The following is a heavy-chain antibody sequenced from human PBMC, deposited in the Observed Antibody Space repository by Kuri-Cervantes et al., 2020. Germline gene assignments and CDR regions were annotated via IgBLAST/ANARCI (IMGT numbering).Heavy chain of an antibody. D-gene: IGHD6-13*01. CDR1: GFTFSSYG. CDR3: AKPRSHTSSWYSFDY. J-gene: IGHJ4*02. V-gene: IGHV3-33*06. CDR2: IWYDGSNK. Sequence: GESLKISCAASGFTFSSYGMHWVRQAPGKGLEWVAVIWYDGSNKYYADSVKGRFTISRDNSKNTLYLQMNSLRAEDTAVYYCAKPRSHTSSWYSFDYWGQGTLVTVSS.